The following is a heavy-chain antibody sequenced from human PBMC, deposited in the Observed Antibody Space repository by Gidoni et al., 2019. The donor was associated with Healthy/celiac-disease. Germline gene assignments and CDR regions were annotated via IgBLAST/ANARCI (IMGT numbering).Heavy chain of an antibody. CDR3: TTDTRPPTVVIGFDY. CDR1: GFTFSNAW. J-gene: IGHJ4*02. D-gene: IGHD3-22*01. CDR2: IKSKTDGGTT. V-gene: IGHV3-15*01. Sequence: EVQLVESGGGLVKPGGSLRLSCAASGFTFSNAWMSWVRQAPGKGLEWVGRIKSKTDGGTTDYAAPVKGRFTISRDDSKNTLYLQMNSLKTEDTAVYYCTTDTRPPTVVIGFDYWGQGTLVTVSS.